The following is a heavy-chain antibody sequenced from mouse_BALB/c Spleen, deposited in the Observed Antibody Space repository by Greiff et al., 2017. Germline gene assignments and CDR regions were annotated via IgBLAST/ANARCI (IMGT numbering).Heavy chain of an antibody. CDR1: GFNIKDTY. J-gene: IGHJ4*01. CDR3: ARMDEAYAMDY. CDR2: IDPANGNT. V-gene: IGHV14-3*02. Sequence: VQLQQSGAELVKPGASVKLSCTASGFNIKDTYMHWVKQRPEQGLEWIGRIDPANGNTKYDPKFQGKATITADTSSNTAYLQLSSLTSEDSAVYFCARMDEAYAMDYWGQGTSVTVSS.